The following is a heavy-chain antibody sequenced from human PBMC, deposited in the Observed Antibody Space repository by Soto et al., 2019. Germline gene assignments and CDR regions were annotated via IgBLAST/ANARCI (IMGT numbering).Heavy chain of an antibody. CDR3: ARRGDYYDSRGDAFDI. CDR1: GGSFRDYY. D-gene: IGHD3-22*01. J-gene: IGHJ3*02. CDR2: INHSGST. V-gene: IGHV4-34*01. Sequence: QVQLQQWGAGLLKPSETLSLTCAVYGGSFRDYYWSWIRQPPGKGLEWIGEINHSGSTNYNPSLKSRITISVDTSKNQFSLKLSSVTAADTAVYYCARRGDYYDSRGDAFDIWGQGTMVTVSS.